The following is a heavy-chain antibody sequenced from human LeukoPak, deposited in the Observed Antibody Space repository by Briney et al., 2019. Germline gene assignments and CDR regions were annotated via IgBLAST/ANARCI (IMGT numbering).Heavy chain of an antibody. CDR3: ARKFALYSSVDY. CDR2: ISAYNGNT. CDR1: GYTFTSYG. J-gene: IGHJ4*02. V-gene: IGHV1-18*01. Sequence: ASVKVSCKASGYTFTSYGISWVRQAPGQGLEWMGWISAYNGNTNYAQKLQGRVNMNTDTSTSTAYMELRSLRSDDTAVYYCARKFALYSSVDYWGQGTLVTVSS. D-gene: IGHD6-25*01.